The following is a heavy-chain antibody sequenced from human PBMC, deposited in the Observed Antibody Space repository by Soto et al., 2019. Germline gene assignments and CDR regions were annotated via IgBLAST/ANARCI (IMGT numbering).Heavy chain of an antibody. V-gene: IGHV3-7*01. Sequence: GGSLRLSCEGSGFSISAYWMTWVRHTPGKGLEWVANINKDGSETHYVDSMEGRFTISRDNAETSLYLQMNSLRVEDTGVYYCAIEKSVLVAIGDLWGHGTLVTVSS. CDR1: GFSISAYW. CDR2: INKDGSET. D-gene: IGHD3-9*01. CDR3: AIEKSVLVAIGDL. J-gene: IGHJ5*02.